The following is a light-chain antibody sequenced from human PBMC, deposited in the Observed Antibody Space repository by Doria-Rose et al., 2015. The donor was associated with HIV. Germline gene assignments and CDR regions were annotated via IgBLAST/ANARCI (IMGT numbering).Light chain of an antibody. Sequence: EIGMTQSPGTLSLSPGERATLSCKASQSFSSTYLAWYQQTPGQAPSLLIYDGSTRATGITDRLSASWSGTDITLSINRLEPEDFALYCCQQYGTSWTFGQGTKVEI. CDR3: QQYGTSWT. V-gene: IGKV3-20*01. CDR2: DGS. CDR1: QSFSSTY. J-gene: IGKJ1*01.